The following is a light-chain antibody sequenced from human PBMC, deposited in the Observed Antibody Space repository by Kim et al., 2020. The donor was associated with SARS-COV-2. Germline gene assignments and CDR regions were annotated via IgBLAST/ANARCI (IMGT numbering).Light chain of an antibody. V-gene: IGKV3-20*01. CDR1: QRVSSSY. J-gene: IGKJ1*01. CDR2: GAS. Sequence: EIVLTQSPGTLSLSPGERATFSCRASQRVSSSYLAWYQQKPGQAPRLLIYGASSRATGIPDRFSGSGSGTDFTLTISRLEPEDFAVYYCQQYGSSPCTSCQGTKVDIK. CDR3: QQYGSSPCT.